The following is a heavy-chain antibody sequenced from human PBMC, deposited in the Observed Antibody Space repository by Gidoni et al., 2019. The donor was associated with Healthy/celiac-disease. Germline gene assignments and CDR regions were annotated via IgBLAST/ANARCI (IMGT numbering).Heavy chain of an antibody. Sequence: QVQLQESGPGLVKPSQTLSLTCTVSGGSISSGSYSWSWIRQPAGKGLEWIGRIYTSWSTNYNPSLKSRVTISVDTSKNQFSLKLSSVTVADTAVYYCAGGYNFFWIDYWGQGTLVTVSS. CDR1: GGSISSGSYS. CDR3: AGGYNFFWIDY. CDR2: IYTSWST. V-gene: IGHV4-61*02. J-gene: IGHJ4*02. D-gene: IGHD5-12*01.